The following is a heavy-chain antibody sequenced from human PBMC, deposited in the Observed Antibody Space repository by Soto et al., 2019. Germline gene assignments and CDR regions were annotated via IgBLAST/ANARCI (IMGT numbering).Heavy chain of an antibody. CDR2: ISGSCGST. Sequence: EVQLLETGGGLVQPGGSLRLSCAASEFTFSSYAMSWFRQAPGKGLEWVSAISGSGGSPNISGSCGSTYYADSVKSRFTISKDSAAITLYLQMNNMSAEDTTVYYCAKDPVLRLHHNYYWYLDLWGGGTLVTVS. CDR3: AKDPVLRLHHNYYWYLDL. J-gene: IGHJ2*01. CDR1: EFTFSSYA. V-gene: IGHV3-23*01. D-gene: IGHD3-10*01.